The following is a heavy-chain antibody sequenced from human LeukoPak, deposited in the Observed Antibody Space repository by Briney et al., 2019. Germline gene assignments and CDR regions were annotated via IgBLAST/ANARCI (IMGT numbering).Heavy chain of an antibody. J-gene: IGHJ4*02. CDR1: GFIFSNYD. V-gene: IGHV3-23*01. CDR3: AKDNGRPGLPFDY. Sequence: GGSLRLSCAASGFIFSNYDMSWVRQAPGKGLEWVSSISGSGGTTYQADSVKGRFTISRDNSKSTLYLQMTSLRAEDTALYYCAKDNGRPGLPFDYWGQGTLVTVSS. CDR2: ISGSGGTT. D-gene: IGHD1-26*01.